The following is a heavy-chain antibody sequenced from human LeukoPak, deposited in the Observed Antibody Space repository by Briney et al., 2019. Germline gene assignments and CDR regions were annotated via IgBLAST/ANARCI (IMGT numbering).Heavy chain of an antibody. Sequence: SETLSLTCAVYGGSFSGYYWSWIRQPPGKGLEWIGEINHSGSTNYNPSLKSRVTISVDTSKNQFSLKLSSVTAADTAVYYCARDLCGSYRCDDAFDIWGQGTMVTVSS. CDR3: ARDLCGSYRCDDAFDI. V-gene: IGHV4-34*01. J-gene: IGHJ3*02. CDR1: GGSFSGYY. D-gene: IGHD3-16*02. CDR2: INHSGST.